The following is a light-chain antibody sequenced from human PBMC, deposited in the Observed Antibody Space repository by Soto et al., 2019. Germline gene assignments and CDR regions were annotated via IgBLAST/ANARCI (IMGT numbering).Light chain of an antibody. J-gene: IGKJ1*01. CDR3: QQYNTAPWT. V-gene: IGKV1-5*01. Sequence: DIQMTQSPSTLSESLGDRVTIPCRASQSISSWLDWYQQKPGKAPKLLIYHASRWTSGVPYRFSGGGSGTEFTLTISSLQPEDFATYYCQQYNTAPWTFGQGTKVDIK. CDR1: QSISSW. CDR2: HAS.